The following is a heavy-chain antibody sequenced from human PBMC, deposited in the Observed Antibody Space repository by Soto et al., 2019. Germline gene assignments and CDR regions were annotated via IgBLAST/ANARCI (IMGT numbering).Heavy chain of an antibody. D-gene: IGHD2-8*01. V-gene: IGHV5-51*01. CDR1: GYSFTSYW. Sequence: PGESLKISCKGSGYSFTSYWISWVRQMPGEGLEWLGITYPDDSDTRYSPSFLGEVTISADKSIKTTYLQWSSLKASDTAIYFCASSVLAPSTMNYFDLWGQGTLVTVSS. CDR3: ASSVLAPSTMNYFDL. CDR2: TYPDDSDT. J-gene: IGHJ4*02.